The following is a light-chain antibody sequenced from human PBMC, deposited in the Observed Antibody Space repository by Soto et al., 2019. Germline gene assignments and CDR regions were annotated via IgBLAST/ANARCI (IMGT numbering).Light chain of an antibody. CDR2: TND. CDR3: AAWDDTSSFV. CDR1: SSNIGRNT. J-gene: IGLJ1*01. V-gene: IGLV1-44*01. Sequence: SVLTQPPSASGTPGQSVIISCSGGSSNIGRNTVNWYQHLPGTAPRLLIYTNDQRPSGVPDRFSGSKSGTSASLAISGLQSEDEADYYCAAWDDTSSFVFGTGTKVTVL.